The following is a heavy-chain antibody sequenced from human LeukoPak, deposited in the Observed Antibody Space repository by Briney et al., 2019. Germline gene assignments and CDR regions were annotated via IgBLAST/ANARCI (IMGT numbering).Heavy chain of an antibody. CDR3: AGLVGRYSSGLYYYYFDY. D-gene: IGHD3-22*01. J-gene: IGHJ4*02. V-gene: IGHV4-4*03. CDR1: GDSINILDL. Sequence: PPGTLSLTCTVFGDSINILDLGSWVGQPPGKGLEWFGEMYLSGTTHSNPSVKSRVTISIDKSKNQFFLNLSSVTAADTAVYYCAGLVGRYSSGLYYYYFDYWARGPWSPSPQ. CDR2: MYLSGTT.